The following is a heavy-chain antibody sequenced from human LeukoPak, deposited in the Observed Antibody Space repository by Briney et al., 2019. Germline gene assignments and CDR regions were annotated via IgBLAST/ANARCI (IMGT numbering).Heavy chain of an antibody. CDR2: IYFTGST. V-gene: IGHV4-61*10. J-gene: IGHJ4*02. Sequence: KASETLSLTCTVSGGSISSTSYYWNWIRQPAGKGLEWIGHIYFTGSTDYNPSLKSRVIISVDTSTKQFSLNLRSVTAADTAFYYCARLRWQLVGPYFDYWGQGALVTVSS. CDR3: ARLRWQLVGPYFDY. CDR1: GGSISSTSYY. D-gene: IGHD1-26*01.